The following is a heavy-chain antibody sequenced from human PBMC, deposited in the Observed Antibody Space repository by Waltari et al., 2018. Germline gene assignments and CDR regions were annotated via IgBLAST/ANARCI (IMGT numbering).Heavy chain of an antibody. V-gene: IGHV1-2*02. J-gene: IGHJ4*02. Sequence: QVQLVQSGAEVKKPGASVKVSCKASGYTFTGYYMHWVRQAPGQGLEWMGWSQPNSGGTNDAQEFQGRVTMTRDTSISTAYMELSRMRSDDTAVDYCARTGAFFLDCSSTSCPPDYWGQGTLVTVSS. CDR2: SQPNSGGT. CDR1: GYTFTGYY. CDR3: ARTGAFFLDCSSTSCPPDY. D-gene: IGHD2-2*01.